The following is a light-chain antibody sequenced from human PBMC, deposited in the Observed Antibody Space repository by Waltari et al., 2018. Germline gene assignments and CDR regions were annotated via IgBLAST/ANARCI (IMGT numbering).Light chain of an antibody. Sequence: SYELTQPPSVSVSPGQTARITCSGDALPRKYSFWYQQRSGQAPVLVIYKDTERPSGIPERFSGSSSGTRVTLTISGVQAQDEADYYCQSTDNSGTYVVFGGGTKLTVL. CDR2: KDT. CDR3: QSTDNSGTYVV. CDR1: ALPRKY. V-gene: IGLV3-25*03. J-gene: IGLJ2*01.